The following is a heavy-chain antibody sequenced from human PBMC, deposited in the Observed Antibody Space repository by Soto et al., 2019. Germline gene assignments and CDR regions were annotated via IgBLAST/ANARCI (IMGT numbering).Heavy chain of an antibody. J-gene: IGHJ4*02. Sequence: GVSLRVPWNGSGCRCAGYGGGWVSQMPGKGLEWMGIIYPGDSDTRYSPSFQGQVTISADKSISTAYLQWSSLKASDTAMYYCARHSHCSSTSCYGNIVAVLDYRGQGTLVTVSS. D-gene: IGHD2-2*01. CDR1: GCRCAGYG. V-gene: IGHV5-51*01. CDR2: IYPGDSDT. CDR3: ARHSHCSSTSCYGNIVAVLDY.